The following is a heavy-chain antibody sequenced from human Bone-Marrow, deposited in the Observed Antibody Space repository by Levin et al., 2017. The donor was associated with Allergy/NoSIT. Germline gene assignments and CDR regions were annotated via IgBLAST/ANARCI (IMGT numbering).Heavy chain of an antibody. CDR2: IWYDGSNK. V-gene: IGHV3-33*01. CDR3: ARDGSSSYDFDY. CDR1: GFTFSSYG. D-gene: IGHD6-13*01. Sequence: SCAASGFTFSSYGMHWVRQAPGKGLEWVAVIWYDGSNKYYADSVKGRFTISRDNSKNTLYLQMNSLRAEDTAVYYCARDGSSSYDFDYWGQGTLVTVSS. J-gene: IGHJ4*02.